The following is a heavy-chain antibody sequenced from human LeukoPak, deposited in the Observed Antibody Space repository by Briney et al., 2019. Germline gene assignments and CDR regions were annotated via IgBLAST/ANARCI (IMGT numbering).Heavy chain of an antibody. Sequence: GGSLRLSCAASGFTFSGYGMHWVRQAPGKGLEWVGRIKIKSDDETTDYAAPVRGRFTVSRDDSKNTVYLQMNSLKTEDTAVYYCTTDHRTISGVVTPDYWGQGTLVTVSS. CDR1: GFTFSGYG. D-gene: IGHD3-3*01. V-gene: IGHV3-15*01. CDR3: TTDHRTISGVVTPDY. J-gene: IGHJ4*02. CDR2: IKIKSDDETT.